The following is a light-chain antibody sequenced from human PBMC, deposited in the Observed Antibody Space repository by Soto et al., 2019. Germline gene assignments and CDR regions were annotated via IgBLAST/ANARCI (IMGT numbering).Light chain of an antibody. V-gene: IGKV1-5*03. CDR3: QYYNDYCWT. Sequence: DIKPTQSPSTLSASVGDRVTITCRASQSISSWLAWYQQKPGKAPNLLIYKTSNLESGVPSRFSGSGSGTEFTLTVSSLQPDDFATYYCQYYNDYCWTFGQGTKVEIK. J-gene: IGKJ1*01. CDR1: QSISSW. CDR2: KTS.